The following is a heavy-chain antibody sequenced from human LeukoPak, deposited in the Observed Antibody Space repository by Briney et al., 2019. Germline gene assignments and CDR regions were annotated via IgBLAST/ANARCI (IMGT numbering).Heavy chain of an antibody. Sequence: PGGSLGLSFAASGFTLSSYAMHGARQAPGKGLEWAAVIAYDGSHNYCADSVKGRFTISRDNSTNTLYLQMNRLITEDTAVYYCARSPQYGISWYVLGFDYWGQGTLVTVSS. CDR2: IAYDGSHN. D-gene: IGHD6-13*01. V-gene: IGHV3-30*01. J-gene: IGHJ4*02. CDR3: ARSPQYGISWYVLGFDY. CDR1: GFTLSSYA.